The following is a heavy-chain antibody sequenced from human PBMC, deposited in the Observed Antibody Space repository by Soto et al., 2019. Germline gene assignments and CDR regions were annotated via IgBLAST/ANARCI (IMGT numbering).Heavy chain of an antibody. CDR2: ISGYYSNT. CDR1: VYTFTDYG. J-gene: IGHJ6*02. Sequence: XSGKGSCKASVYTFTDYGISWVRQAPGQGLEWMGWISGYYSNTNYAQKLQGRVTMTTDTSTSTAYMELRSLRSDDTAVYYCARLRMGAMDAWGQGTTVTVSS. D-gene: IGHD3-16*01. CDR3: ARLRMGAMDA. V-gene: IGHV1-18*01.